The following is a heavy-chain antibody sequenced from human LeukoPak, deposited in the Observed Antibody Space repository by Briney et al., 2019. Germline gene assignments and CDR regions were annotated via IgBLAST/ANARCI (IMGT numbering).Heavy chain of an antibody. CDR2: ISAYNGNT. CDR1: GYTFTSYG. D-gene: IGHD3-22*01. V-gene: IGHV1-18*01. CDR3: ARDGHYYDSSGSDFDY. Sequence: EASVKVSCKASGYTFTSYGISWVRQAPGQGLEWMGWISAYNGNTNYAQKLQGRVTMTTDTSTSTAYMELRSLRSDDTAVYYCARDGHYYDSSGSDFDYWGQGTLVTVSS. J-gene: IGHJ4*02.